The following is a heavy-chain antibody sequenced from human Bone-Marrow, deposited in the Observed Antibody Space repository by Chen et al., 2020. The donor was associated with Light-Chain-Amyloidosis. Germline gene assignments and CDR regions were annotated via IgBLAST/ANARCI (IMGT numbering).Heavy chain of an antibody. Sequence: EVQLVESGGGLVKPGGSLRLSCAASGFTFSSYSMNWVRQAPGKGLEWVSSISSSSSYMYYADSVKGRFTISRDNAKNSRYLQMNSRRAEDTAVYYCARDHWDFYYGRDVWGQGTTVTVSS. CDR1: GFTFSSYS. D-gene: IGHD1-26*01. V-gene: IGHV3-21*01. J-gene: IGHJ6*02. CDR3: ARDHWDFYYGRDV. CDR2: ISSSSSYM.